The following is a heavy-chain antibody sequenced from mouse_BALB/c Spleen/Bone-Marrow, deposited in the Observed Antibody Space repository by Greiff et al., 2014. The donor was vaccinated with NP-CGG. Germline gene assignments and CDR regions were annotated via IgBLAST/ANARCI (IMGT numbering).Heavy chain of an antibody. CDR1: GFNIKDTN. D-gene: IGHD1-1*01. J-gene: IGHJ2*01. V-gene: IGHV14-3*02. CDR2: IDPANGNT. Sequence: EVKLQESGAALVKPGASVKLSCTASGFNIKDTNMHWVKQRPEQGLEWIGRIDPANGNTKYDPKFQGKATITADTSSNTAYLQLSSLTSEDTAVYYCANYYYGSHFDYWGQGTTLTVSS. CDR3: ANYYYGSHFDY.